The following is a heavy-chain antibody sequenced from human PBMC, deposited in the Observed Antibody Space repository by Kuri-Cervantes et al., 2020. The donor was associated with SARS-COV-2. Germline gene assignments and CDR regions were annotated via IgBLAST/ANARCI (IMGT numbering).Heavy chain of an antibody. CDR2: INPYSGYT. V-gene: IGHV1-18*04. CDR3: AREGTSGPYFDF. Sequence: ASVKVSCKASGYTFTTYGISWLRQDPGQGLEWMGWINPYSGYTNYNQRFQDRVTLTTDTTTSTASMELRGLTSDDTAVYYCAREGTSGPYFDFWGQGTLVTVSS. CDR1: GYTFTTYG. J-gene: IGHJ4*02. D-gene: IGHD1-1*01.